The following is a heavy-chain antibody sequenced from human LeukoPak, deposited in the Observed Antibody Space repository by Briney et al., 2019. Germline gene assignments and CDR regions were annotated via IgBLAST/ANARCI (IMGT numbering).Heavy chain of an antibody. D-gene: IGHD3-10*01. Sequence: PGGSLRLSCAASGFTFTSAWISWLRQTPEKGLEWVAHMNEDGSGRFYVDSAKGRFTISRDDTQNSVYLQMNSLRVEDTAVYYCAAWFGESVPWGQGTLVTVSS. CDR3: AAWFGESVP. CDR1: GFTFTSAW. J-gene: IGHJ5*02. CDR2: MNEDGSGR. V-gene: IGHV3-7*01.